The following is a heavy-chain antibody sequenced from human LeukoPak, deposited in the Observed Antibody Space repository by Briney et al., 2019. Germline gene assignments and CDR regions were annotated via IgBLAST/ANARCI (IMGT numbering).Heavy chain of an antibody. V-gene: IGHV1-2*06. D-gene: IGHD1-26*01. J-gene: IGHJ4*02. CDR1: GYTFTSYD. Sequence: GASVKVSCKASGYTFTSYDINWVRQAPGQGLEWMGRINPNSGGTNYAQKFQGRVTMTRDTSISTTYMDLSSLISDDTAVYYCARDKSGSYSPPAYWGQGTLVTVSS. CDR3: ARDKSGSYSPPAY. CDR2: INPNSGGT.